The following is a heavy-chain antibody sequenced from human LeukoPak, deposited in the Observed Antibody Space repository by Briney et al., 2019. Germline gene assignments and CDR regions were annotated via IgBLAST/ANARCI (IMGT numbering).Heavy chain of an antibody. D-gene: IGHD2-2*01. CDR1: GFSFSNYA. CDR2: VSVRGGHT. V-gene: IGHV3-23*01. CDR3: AKDRDCSSTSFSRNFDH. J-gene: IGHJ4*02. Sequence: GGSLRLSCAGSGFSFSNYAMSWVRQAPGKGLEWISGVSVRGGHTYYADSVKGRFTISRDNSDNTMYLQMNSLRAEDTAIYYCAKDRDCSSTSFSRNFDHWGQGTLVAVSS.